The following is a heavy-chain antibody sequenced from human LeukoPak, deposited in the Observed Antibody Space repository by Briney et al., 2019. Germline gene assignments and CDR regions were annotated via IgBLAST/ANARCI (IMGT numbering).Heavy chain of an antibody. CDR1: GGSISSSSYY. CDR2: IYYSGST. V-gene: IGHV4-39*01. D-gene: IGHD3/OR15-3a*01. CDR3: ATGSSTYFDY. Sequence: PSETLSLTCSVSGGSISSSSYYWGWIRQPPGKGLEWIASIYYSGSTYYNPSLKSRVTIFIGTSKNQFSLKLSSVTAADTAVYYCATGSSTYFDYWGQGSLVTVSS. J-gene: IGHJ4*02.